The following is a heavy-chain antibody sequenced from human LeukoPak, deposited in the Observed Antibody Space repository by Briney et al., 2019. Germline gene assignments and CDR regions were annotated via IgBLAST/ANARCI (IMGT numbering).Heavy chain of an antibody. Sequence: GGSLRLSCAASGFTFSSYEMNWVRQAPGKGLEWVSYISSSGSTIYYADSVKGRFTISRDNAKNSLYLQMNSLRAEDTAVYYCARDLVVPAARGYMDVWGKGTTVTVSS. V-gene: IGHV3-48*03. CDR3: ARDLVVPAARGYMDV. J-gene: IGHJ6*03. CDR2: ISSSGSTI. CDR1: GFTFSSYE. D-gene: IGHD2-2*01.